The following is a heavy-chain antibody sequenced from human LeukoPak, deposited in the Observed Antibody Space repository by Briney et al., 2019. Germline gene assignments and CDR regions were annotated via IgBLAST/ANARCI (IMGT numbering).Heavy chain of an antibody. J-gene: IGHJ4*02. V-gene: IGHV3-15*01. CDR1: GFTFSNAW. CDR2: IKSKTDGGTP. D-gene: IGHD6-13*01. Sequence: KSGGSLGLSCAASGFTFSNAWMSWVRQAPGKGLEWVGRIKSKTDGGTPDYAAPVKGRFTISRDDSKNTLYLQMNSLKTEDTAVYYCTGVSRSSWYDYWGQGTLVTVSS. CDR3: TGVSRSSWYDY.